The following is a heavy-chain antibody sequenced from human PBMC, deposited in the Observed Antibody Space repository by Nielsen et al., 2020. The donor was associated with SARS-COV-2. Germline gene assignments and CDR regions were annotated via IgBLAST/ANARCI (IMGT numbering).Heavy chain of an antibody. CDR2: VYYSGNT. CDR1: GASVSSGSHY. D-gene: IGHD2-2*01. Sequence: SETLSLTCTVSGASVSSGSHYWSWIRQPPGKGLDWIGYVYYSGNTNYNPSLKSRVTISVDTSKNQFSLQLTSVTAADTAVYYCARMIGYSTSTDYWGQGTLVTVSS. J-gene: IGHJ4*02. V-gene: IGHV4-61*01. CDR3: ARMIGYSTSTDY.